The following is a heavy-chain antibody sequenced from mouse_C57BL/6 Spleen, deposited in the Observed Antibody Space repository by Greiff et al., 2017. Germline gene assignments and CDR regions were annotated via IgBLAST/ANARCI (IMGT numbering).Heavy chain of an antibody. CDR2: ISDGGSYT. J-gene: IGHJ4*01. V-gene: IGHV5-4*01. CDR3: AITSSYYAMDY. Sequence: EVQLVESGGGLVKPGGSLKLSCAASGFTFSSYAMSWVRQTPEKRLEWVATISDGGSYTYYPDNVKGRFTISRDNAKNNLYLQMSHLKSEDTAMYYCAITSSYYAMDYWGQGTSVTVSS. CDR1: GFTFSSYA.